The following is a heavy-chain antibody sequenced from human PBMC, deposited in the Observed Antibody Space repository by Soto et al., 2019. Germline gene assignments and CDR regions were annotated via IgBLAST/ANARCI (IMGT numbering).Heavy chain of an antibody. Sequence: ASVKVSCKASGYTFTGYYMHWVRQAPGQGLEWMGWINPNSGGTNYAQKFQGWVTMTRDTSISTAYMELSRLRSDDTAVYYCARAHITMVRGVIKGPLDVWGKGTTVTVSS. CDR2: INPNSGGT. D-gene: IGHD3-10*01. CDR3: ARAHITMVRGVIKGPLDV. V-gene: IGHV1-2*04. J-gene: IGHJ6*04. CDR1: GYTFTGYY.